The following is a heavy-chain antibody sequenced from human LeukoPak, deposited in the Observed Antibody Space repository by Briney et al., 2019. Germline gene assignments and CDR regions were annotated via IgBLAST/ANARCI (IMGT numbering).Heavy chain of an antibody. CDR2: INHSGST. CDR3: ARGRTYYYDSSGYYSY. V-gene: IGHV4-34*01. D-gene: IGHD3-22*01. CDR1: GGSFSGYY. J-gene: IGHJ4*02. Sequence: SGTLSLTCAAYGGSFSGYYWSWIRQPPGKGLEWIGEINHSGSTNYNPSLKSRVTTSVDTSKNQFSLKLSSVTAADTAVYYCARGRTYYYDSSGYYSYWGQGTLVTVSS.